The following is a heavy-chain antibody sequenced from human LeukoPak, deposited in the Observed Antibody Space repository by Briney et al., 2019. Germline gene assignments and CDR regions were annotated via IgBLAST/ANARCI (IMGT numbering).Heavy chain of an antibody. Sequence: ASVKVSCKASGGTFSSYAISWVRQAPGQGLEWMGGIIPIFGTANYAQKFQGRVTTTTDESTSTAYMELSSLRSEDTAVYYCATGGQWACFDYWGQGTLVTVSS. CDR3: ATGGQWACFDY. V-gene: IGHV1-69*05. D-gene: IGHD6-19*01. CDR2: IIPIFGTA. CDR1: GGTFSSYA. J-gene: IGHJ4*02.